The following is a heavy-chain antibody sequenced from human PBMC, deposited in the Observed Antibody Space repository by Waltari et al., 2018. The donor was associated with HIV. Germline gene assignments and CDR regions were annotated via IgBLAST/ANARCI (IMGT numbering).Heavy chain of an antibody. CDR3: AREVVAGIPYFEY. V-gene: IGHV1-69*06. Sequence: QVHLVQSGAEVKKPGSSVKVSCTASRDSFSTYGISWVRQAPGQGLEWMGGIMPTFATANYAQKFQARVTITADKSTRTVYLELSSLRSEDTAMYYCAREVVAGIPYFEYWGQGSLVTVSS. CDR2: IMPTFATA. CDR1: RDSFSTYG. J-gene: IGHJ4*02. D-gene: IGHD2-21*02.